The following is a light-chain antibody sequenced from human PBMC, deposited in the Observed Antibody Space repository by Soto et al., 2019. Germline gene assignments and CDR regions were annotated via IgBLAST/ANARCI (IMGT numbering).Light chain of an antibody. J-gene: IGKJ4*01. CDR2: DAS. CDR1: QGISSA. V-gene: IGKV1D-13*01. CDR3: QQFNNYPPLT. Sequence: AIQLTQSPSSLSASVGDRVTITCRASQGISSALAWYQQKPGKAPKLLIYDASSLESGVPSRFSGSGSATDFTLTISSLQPEDFATYYCQQFNNYPPLTFGGGTKVDIK.